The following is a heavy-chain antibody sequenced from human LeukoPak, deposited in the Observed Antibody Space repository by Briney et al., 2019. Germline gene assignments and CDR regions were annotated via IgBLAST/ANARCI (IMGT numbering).Heavy chain of an antibody. J-gene: IGHJ4*02. CDR3: ATLEGGDYYDSSGYDY. CDR2: INPRGGST. CDR1: GYTFTSHF. D-gene: IGHD3-22*01. Sequence: GASATVSCTASGYTFTSHFMYWVRQAPGQGLEWMGIINPRGGSTSYTQKFQGRVTMTRDTSISTAYMELSRLRSDATAVYYCATLEGGDYYDSSGYDYWGQGTLVTVSS. V-gene: IGHV1-46*01.